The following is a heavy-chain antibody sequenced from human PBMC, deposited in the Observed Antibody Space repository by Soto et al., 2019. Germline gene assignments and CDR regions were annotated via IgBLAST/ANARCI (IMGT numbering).Heavy chain of an antibody. D-gene: IGHD6-19*01. CDR3: ARYYRGSGRYFFDY. V-gene: IGHV3-7*03. CDR2: INQDGGVT. Sequence: EVQLVESGGGLFQPGGSLRLSCVASGFTFMSSFMGWVRQAPGKGLEWVANINQDGGVTYYVDSVEGRFTIFRDNAKDSLYLQLHSLRAEDTAVYYCARYYRGSGRYFFDYWGQGTLVTVSS. J-gene: IGHJ4*02. CDR1: GFTFMSSF.